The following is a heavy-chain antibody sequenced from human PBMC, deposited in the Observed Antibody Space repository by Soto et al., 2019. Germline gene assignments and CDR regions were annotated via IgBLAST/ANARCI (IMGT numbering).Heavy chain of an antibody. J-gene: IGHJ4*02. D-gene: IGHD3-3*01. Sequence: ASVKVSCKASGYTFTAYYLHWVRQAPGQGLEWMGWINPNSATTKYVGKFQGRVTMTRDTSISTAYMELTDLRSDDTAVYYCARGFYTARTRIDDNWGQGTLVTVSA. CDR3: ARGFYTARTRIDDN. CDR1: GYTFTAYY. V-gene: IGHV1-2*02. CDR2: INPNSATT.